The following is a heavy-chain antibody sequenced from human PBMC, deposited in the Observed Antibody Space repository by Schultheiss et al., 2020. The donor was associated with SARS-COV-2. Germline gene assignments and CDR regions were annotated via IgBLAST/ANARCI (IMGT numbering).Heavy chain of an antibody. J-gene: IGHJ4*02. CDR3: ARGGGTGTTWYFDY. CDR1: GFTFSSYW. CDR2: IYSGGST. D-gene: IGHD1-7*01. V-gene: IGHV3-53*01. Sequence: GGSLRLSCAASGFTFSSYWMSWVRQAPGKGLEWVSVIYSGGSTYYADSVKGRFTISRDNSKNTLYLQMNSLRAEDTAVYYCARGGGTGTTWYFDYWGQGTLVTVSS.